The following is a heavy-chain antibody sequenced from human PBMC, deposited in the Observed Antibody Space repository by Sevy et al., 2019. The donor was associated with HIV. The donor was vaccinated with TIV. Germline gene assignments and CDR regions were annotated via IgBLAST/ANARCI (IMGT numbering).Heavy chain of an antibody. Sequence: GGSLRLSCAASGFTFSSYWMSWVRQAPGKGLEWVANIKQDGSEKYYVDCVKGRFTISRDNSQNSLFLQMNTLRAEDTAVYYCAREGSPYDTYYYYYGMDVWGQGTTVTVSS. D-gene: IGHD5-12*01. CDR3: AREGSPYDTYYYYYGMDV. J-gene: IGHJ6*02. CDR1: GFTFSSYW. V-gene: IGHV3-7*01. CDR2: IKQDGSEK.